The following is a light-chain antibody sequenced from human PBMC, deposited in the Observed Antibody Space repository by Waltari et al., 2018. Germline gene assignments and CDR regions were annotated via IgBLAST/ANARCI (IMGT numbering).Light chain of an antibody. Sequence: VLTQSPATLYVSPGDTATLSCRASRSVGVNLAWYQQKPGQAPRHLIYDASKWATGIPARCSAAGSGTEFTLTIISLQSEDSAIYYCHQYNTWPPATFGQGTKLDI. V-gene: IGKV3-15*01. CDR2: DAS. CDR3: HQYNTWPPAT. CDR1: RSVGVN. J-gene: IGKJ2*01.